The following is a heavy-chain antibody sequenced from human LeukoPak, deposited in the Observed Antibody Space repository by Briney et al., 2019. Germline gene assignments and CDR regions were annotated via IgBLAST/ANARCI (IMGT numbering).Heavy chain of an antibody. D-gene: IGHD1-7*01. CDR1: GFSDSYNY. CDR3: ARISGTLCFDL. CDR2: CYAGGGT. V-gene: IGHV3-66*01. J-gene: IGHJ4*02. Sequence: GGSLRLSCAASGFSDSYNYMRWVRQAPARGLEGGSVCYAGGGTYHADSVKGRCTISRDNSKNTVYLQMPSLRAADPAVYYCARISGTLCFDLWGLGTLVTVSS.